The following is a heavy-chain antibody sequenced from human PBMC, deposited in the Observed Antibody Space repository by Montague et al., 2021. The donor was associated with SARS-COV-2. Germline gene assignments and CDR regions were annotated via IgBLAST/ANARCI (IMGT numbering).Heavy chain of an antibody. CDR1: GGSISSSSYY. J-gene: IGHJ4*02. V-gene: IGHV4-61*01. D-gene: IGHD3-22*01. Sequence: SETLSLTCTVAGGSISSSSYYWGWIRQPPGKGLEWIGYIDYSGSTKYNPPLKSRVTISVDTSKNQFSLKLNSVTAADTAVYYCARELGYDSSGYYAYFDYWGQGTLVTVSS. CDR2: IDYSGST. CDR3: ARELGYDSSGYYAYFDY.